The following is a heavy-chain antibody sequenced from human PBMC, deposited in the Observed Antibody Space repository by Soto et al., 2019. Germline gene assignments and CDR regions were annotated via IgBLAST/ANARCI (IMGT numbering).Heavy chain of an antibody. V-gene: IGHV1-69*13. Sequence: SVKVSCKASGGTFSSYAISWVRQAPGQGLEWMGGIIPIFGTANYAQKFQGRVTITADESTSTAYMELSSLRSEDTAVYYCARGGHIAVVTASFDYWGQGTLVTVSS. J-gene: IGHJ4*02. CDR1: GGTFSSYA. CDR3: ARGGHIAVVTASFDY. D-gene: IGHD2-21*02. CDR2: IIPIFGTA.